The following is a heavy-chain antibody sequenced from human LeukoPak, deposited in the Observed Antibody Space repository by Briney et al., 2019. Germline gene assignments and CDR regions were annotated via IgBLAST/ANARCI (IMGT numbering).Heavy chain of an antibody. CDR1: GFTFSSYA. D-gene: IGHD6-19*01. V-gene: IGHV3-23*01. J-gene: IGHJ4*02. Sequence: NPGGSLRLSCAASGFTFSSYAMSWVRQAPGKGLEWVSGISGRDGNTYYADSVKGRFTISRDNSKNTLYLQMISLRVEDTAIYYCAKDRIVMSGFFDYWGQGTLVTVSS. CDR2: ISGRDGNT. CDR3: AKDRIVMSGFFDY.